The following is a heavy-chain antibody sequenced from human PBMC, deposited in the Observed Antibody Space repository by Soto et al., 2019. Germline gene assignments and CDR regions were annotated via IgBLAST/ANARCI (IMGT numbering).Heavy chain of an antibody. V-gene: IGHV3-49*04. J-gene: IGHJ6*02. CDR2: IRSKAYGGTT. D-gene: IGHD3-22*01. CDR1: GFTFGDYA. Sequence: GGSLRLSCTASGFTFGDYAMSWVRQAPGKGLEWVGFIRSKAYGGTTEYAASVKGRFTISRDDSKSIAYLQMNSLKTEDTAVYYCTRFSVCYDSSGYYYYYYGMDVWGQGTTVTVSS. CDR3: TRFSVCYDSSGYYYYYYGMDV.